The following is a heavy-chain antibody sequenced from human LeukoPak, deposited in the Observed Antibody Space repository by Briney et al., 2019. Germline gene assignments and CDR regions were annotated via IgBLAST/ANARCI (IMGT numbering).Heavy chain of an antibody. CDR3: AREVSSGWYND. Sequence: RAPSWLNHRCYVMNWVRPAPGKGVEWVSYISRSGSTLYYADSLQGRFTISRDNAKNSLYLQMTGLRAEDTAVYYCAREVSSGWYNDWGQGTLVSVSA. D-gene: IGHD6-19*01. CDR2: ISRSGSTL. V-gene: IGHV3-48*03. J-gene: IGHJ4*02. CDR1: WLNHRCYV.